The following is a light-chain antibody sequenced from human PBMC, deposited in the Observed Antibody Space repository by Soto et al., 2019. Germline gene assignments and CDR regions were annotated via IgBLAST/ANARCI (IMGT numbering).Light chain of an antibody. CDR2: GAS. V-gene: IGKV3-20*01. Sequence: ELVLTQSPGTMSLSLVARDTLSCRASQSVSSSYLAWYQKKPGQAPRLLIYGASSRATGIPDRFSGSGSGTDFTLTISRLQPEDLAVYYCQQYGSSTWTFGQGTKVDIK. CDR1: QSVSSSY. J-gene: IGKJ1*01. CDR3: QQYGSSTWT.